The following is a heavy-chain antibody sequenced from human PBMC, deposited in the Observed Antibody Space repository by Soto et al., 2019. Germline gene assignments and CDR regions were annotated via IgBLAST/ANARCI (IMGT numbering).Heavy chain of an antibody. J-gene: IGHJ6*02. CDR2: IYYSGST. V-gene: IGHV4-30-4*01. CDR3: ARDLPLDDFWSGYYGMDV. D-gene: IGHD3-3*01. Sequence: NPSETLSLTCTVSGGSISSGDYYWSWIRQPPGKGLEWIGYIYYSGSTYYNPSLKSRVTISVDTSKNQFSLKLSSVTAADTAVYYCARDLPLDDFWSGYYGMDVWGQGTTVTVSS. CDR1: GGSISSGDYY.